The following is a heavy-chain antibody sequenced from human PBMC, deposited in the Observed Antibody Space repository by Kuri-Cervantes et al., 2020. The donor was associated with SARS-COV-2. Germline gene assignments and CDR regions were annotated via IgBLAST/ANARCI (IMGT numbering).Heavy chain of an antibody. CDR1: GGSISSYY. CDR3: ARVGHRPNKHILTGTFDR. D-gene: IGHD3-9*01. V-gene: IGHV4-59*08. J-gene: IGHJ4*02. Sequence: GSLRLSCTVSGGSISSYYWSWIRQPPGKGLEWIGYIYYSGSTNYNPSLKNRVTISVDTSKNQFSLKLSSVTAADTAVYYYARVGHRPNKHILTGTFDRWGQGTLVTVSS. CDR2: IYYSGST.